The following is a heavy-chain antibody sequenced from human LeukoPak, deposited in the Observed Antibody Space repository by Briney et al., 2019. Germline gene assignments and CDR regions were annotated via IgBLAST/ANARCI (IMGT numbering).Heavy chain of an antibody. CDR1: GGSISSYY. Sequence: SETLSLTCTVSGGSISSYYWSWIRQPPGEGLEWIGYIYYSGSTNYNPSLKSRVTISVDTSKNQFSLKLSSVTAADTAVYYCARVGYSGYDYDYWGQGTLVTVSS. V-gene: IGHV4-59*01. CDR2: IYYSGST. CDR3: ARVGYSGYDYDY. J-gene: IGHJ4*02. D-gene: IGHD5-12*01.